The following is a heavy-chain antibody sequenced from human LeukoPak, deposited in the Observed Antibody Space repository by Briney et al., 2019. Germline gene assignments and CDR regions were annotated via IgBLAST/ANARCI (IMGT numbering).Heavy chain of an antibody. J-gene: IGHJ4*02. V-gene: IGHV4-34*01. CDR1: GGSFSGYY. CDR2: INHSGST. D-gene: IGHD3-9*01. CDR3: AREPPAYYDILTGYLPQYYFDY. Sequence: PSETLSLTCAVYGGSFSGYYWSWIRQPPGKGLEWIGEINHSGSTNYNPSLKSRVTMSVDTSKNQFSLKLSSVTAADTAVYYCAREPPAYYDILTGYLPQYYFDYWGQGTLVTVSS.